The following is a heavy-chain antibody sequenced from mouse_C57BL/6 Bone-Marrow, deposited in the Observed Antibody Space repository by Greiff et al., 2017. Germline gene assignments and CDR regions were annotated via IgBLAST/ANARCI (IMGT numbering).Heavy chain of an antibody. CDR1: GYTFTSHW. D-gene: IGHD2-4*01. CDR2: IFPGSGST. V-gene: IGHV1-56*01. Sequence: QVHVKQSGPELVRPGASVKISCKAPGYTFTSHWMQWVRQRPGQGLEWIGEIFPGSGSTYYNEKFKGKATLTVDTSTSTAYMQLSSLTSEDSAVYFCARDRDYLYAMDYWGQGTSVTVSS. J-gene: IGHJ4*01. CDR3: ARDRDYLYAMDY.